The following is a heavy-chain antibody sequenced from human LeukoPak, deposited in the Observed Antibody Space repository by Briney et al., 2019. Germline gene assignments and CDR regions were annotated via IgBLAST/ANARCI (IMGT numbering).Heavy chain of an antibody. Sequence: PGGSLRLSCAASGFTFSSYAMNWVRQAPGKGLEWVSAISGSGGTTYYADSVKGRFTIPRDNSKNTLYLQMNSLRAEDTAAYYCAKGDYGAYPHYFDYWGQGTLVPVSS. CDR2: ISGSGGTT. CDR1: GFTFSSYA. V-gene: IGHV3-23*01. D-gene: IGHD4-17*01. J-gene: IGHJ4*02. CDR3: AKGDYGAYPHYFDY.